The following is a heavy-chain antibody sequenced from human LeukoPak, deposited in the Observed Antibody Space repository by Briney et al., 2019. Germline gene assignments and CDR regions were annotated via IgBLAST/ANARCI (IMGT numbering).Heavy chain of an antibody. CDR2: IYYSGST. CDR1: GGSISSYY. V-gene: IGHV4-59*08. CDR3: ARLQVRYYYYGMDV. Sequence: SETLSLTCTVSGGSISSYYWSWIRQPPGKGLEWIGYIYYSGSTNYNPSLKSRVTISVDTSENQFSLKLSSVTAADTAVYYCARLQVRYYYYGMDVWGQGTTVTVSS. J-gene: IGHJ6*02.